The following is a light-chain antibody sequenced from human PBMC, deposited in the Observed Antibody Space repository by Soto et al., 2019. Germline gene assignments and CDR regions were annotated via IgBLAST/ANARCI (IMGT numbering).Light chain of an antibody. CDR3: AAWDDGLRGVV. CDR2: KNN. J-gene: IGLJ2*01. Sequence: QSVLTQSPSASGTPGQRVTISCSGSSSNIGSSYVYWYQQLPGTAPKLLIYKNNERPSGVPDRFSGSKSGTSASLAIRGLRSEDEADYCCAAWDDGLRGVVFGGGTKLTVL. CDR1: SSNIGSSY. V-gene: IGLV1-47*01.